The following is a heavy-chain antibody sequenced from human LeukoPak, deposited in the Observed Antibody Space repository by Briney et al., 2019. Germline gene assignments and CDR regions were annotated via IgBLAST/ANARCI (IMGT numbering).Heavy chain of an antibody. V-gene: IGHV1-69*13. CDR2: IIPIFGTA. CDR1: GGTFSSYA. Sequence: SVKVSCKASGGTFSSYAISWERQAPGQGLEWMGGIIPIFGTANYAQKFQGRVTITADESTSTAYMELSSLRSEDTAVYYCARDRLDYGERGLFDYWGQGTLVTVSS. CDR3: ARDRLDYGERGLFDY. D-gene: IGHD4-17*01. J-gene: IGHJ4*02.